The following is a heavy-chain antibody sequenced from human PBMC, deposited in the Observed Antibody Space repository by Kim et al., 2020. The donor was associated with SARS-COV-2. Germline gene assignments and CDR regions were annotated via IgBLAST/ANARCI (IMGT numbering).Heavy chain of an antibody. D-gene: IGHD3-22*01. J-gene: IGHJ4*02. V-gene: IGHV1-18*01. CDR2: ISAYNGNT. CDR1: GYTFTSYG. Sequence: ASVKVSCKASGYTFTSYGISWVREAPGQGLEWMGWISAYNGNTNYAQKLQGRVTMTTDTSTSTAYMELRSLRSDDTDVYYCAREYYYDSSGYFPFDYWGQGTLVTVSS. CDR3: AREYYYDSSGYFPFDY.